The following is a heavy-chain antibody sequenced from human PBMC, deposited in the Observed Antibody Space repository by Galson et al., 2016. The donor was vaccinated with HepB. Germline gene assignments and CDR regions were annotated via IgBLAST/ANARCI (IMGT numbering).Heavy chain of an antibody. V-gene: IGHV4-59*01. D-gene: IGHD6-19*01. Sequence: ETLSLTCPVSGGSINGYFWSWVRQPPGKGLEWIGFIHHNGNTNYNPSLKSRVTISVDTSTNQLSLRLNSVTAADTAVYYCARYSSTANYFDYWGQGTLVTVSS. CDR3: ARYSSTANYFDY. J-gene: IGHJ4*02. CDR1: GGSINGYF. CDR2: IHHNGNT.